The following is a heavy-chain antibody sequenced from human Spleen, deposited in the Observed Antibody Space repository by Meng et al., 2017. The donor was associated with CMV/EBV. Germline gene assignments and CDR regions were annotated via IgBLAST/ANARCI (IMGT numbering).Heavy chain of an antibody. V-gene: IGHV4-59*01. CDR1: GVSISGYY. J-gene: IGHJ4*02. Sequence: SETLSLTCTVSGVSISGYYWTWIRQPPGKGLEWIGYFYDSANTNYNPSLKSRVTISVDTSKNQFSLRVNSVTPADTAVYYCAAGGSSFDYWGRGTLVTVSS. CDR2: FYDSANT. CDR3: AAGGSSFDY. D-gene: IGHD2-15*01.